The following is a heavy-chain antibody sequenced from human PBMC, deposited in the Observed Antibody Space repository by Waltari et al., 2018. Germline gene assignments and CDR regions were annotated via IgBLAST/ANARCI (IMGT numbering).Heavy chain of an antibody. Sequence: QMQLVQSGPEVKKPGTSVKVSCKASGFTFTSSAVQWVRQARGQRLEWIGWIVVGSGNTNYAQKFQERVTITRDMSTSTAYMELSSLRSEDTAVYYCAAGYDSSGYYYRQNYYYYGMDVWGQGTTVTVSS. CDR1: GFTFTSSA. CDR3: AAGYDSSGYYYRQNYYYYGMDV. V-gene: IGHV1-58*01. CDR2: IVVGSGNT. J-gene: IGHJ6*02. D-gene: IGHD3-22*01.